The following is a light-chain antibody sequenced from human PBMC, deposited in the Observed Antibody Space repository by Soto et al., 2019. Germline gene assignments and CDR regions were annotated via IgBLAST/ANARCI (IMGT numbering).Light chain of an antibody. CDR2: DAS. J-gene: IGKJ3*01. V-gene: IGKV3D-20*01. CDR3: QQYGRSLT. CDR1: QSISNY. Sequence: EIVLTQSPATLSLSPGERATLSCGASQSISNYLAWYQQKPGLAPRLLIYDASSRATGIPDRFSGSGSGTDFPLTISRLEPEDFAVYYCQQYGRSLTFGPGTKVDIK.